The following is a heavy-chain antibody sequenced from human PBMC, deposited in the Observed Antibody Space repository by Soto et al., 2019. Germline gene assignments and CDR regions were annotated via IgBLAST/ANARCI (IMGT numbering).Heavy chain of an antibody. J-gene: IGHJ6*02. CDR2: IIPIFGTA. D-gene: IGHD6-13*01. CDR1: GGTFSSYA. Sequence: ASVKVSCKASGGTFSSYAISWVRQAPGQGLEWMGGIIPIFGTANYAQKFQGRVTITADESTSTAYMELSSLRSEDTAVYYCARCRSSSWAFYYYGMDVWGQGTTVTVSS. CDR3: ARCRSSSWAFYYYGMDV. V-gene: IGHV1-69*13.